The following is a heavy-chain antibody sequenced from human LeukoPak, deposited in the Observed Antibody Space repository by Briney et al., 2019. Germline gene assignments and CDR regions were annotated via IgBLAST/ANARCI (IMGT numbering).Heavy chain of an antibody. CDR3: ARDDEGGYFDY. CDR2: ISFDGSQK. J-gene: IGHJ4*02. V-gene: IGHV3-30*02. D-gene: IGHD3-16*01. Sequence: GGSLRLSCAASGFTFSNYGMHWVRQAPGKGLEWVALISFDGSQKYYADSVKGRFTISRDNSKNTLYLQMNSLRAEDTAVYYCARDDEGGYFDYWGQGTLVTVSS. CDR1: GFTFSNYG.